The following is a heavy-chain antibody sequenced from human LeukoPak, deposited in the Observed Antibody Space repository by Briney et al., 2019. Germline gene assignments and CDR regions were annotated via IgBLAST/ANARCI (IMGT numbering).Heavy chain of an antibody. CDR2: INPNSGGT. J-gene: IGHJ4*02. CDR1: GYTFTGYY. V-gene: IGHV1-2*02. CDR3: AREGIAAATDY. D-gene: IGHD6-13*01. Sequence: ASVKVSCKASGYTFTGYYMHWVRQAPGQGLEWMGWINPNSGGTNYARKFQGRVTMTRDTSISTAYMELSRLRSDDTAVYYCAREGIAAATDYWGQGTLVTVSS.